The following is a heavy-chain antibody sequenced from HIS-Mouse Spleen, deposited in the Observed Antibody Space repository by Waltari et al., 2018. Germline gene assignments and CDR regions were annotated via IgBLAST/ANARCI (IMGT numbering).Heavy chain of an antibody. CDR1: GVSISSSSYY. V-gene: IGHV4-39*07. CDR3: AREIPYSSSWYDWYFDL. CDR2: IYYSGGT. J-gene: IGHJ2*01. Sequence: QLQLQESGPGLVKPSETLSLTCTVSGVSISSSSYYWGWIRQPPGKGLGWIGSIYYSGGTYYNPSLKSRVTISVDTSKNQFSLKLSSVTAADTAVYYCAREIPYSSSWYDWYFDLWGRGTLVTVSS. D-gene: IGHD6-13*01.